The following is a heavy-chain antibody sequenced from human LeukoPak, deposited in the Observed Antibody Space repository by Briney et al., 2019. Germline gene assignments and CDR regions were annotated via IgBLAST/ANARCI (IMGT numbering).Heavy chain of an antibody. Sequence: ASVKVSCKASGGTFSSYAISWVRQAPGQGLEWMGGIIPIFGTANYAQKFQGRVTITADESTSTAYMELSSLRSEDTAVYYCARVVGATTATNFDYWGQGTLVTVSS. J-gene: IGHJ4*02. CDR2: IIPIFGTA. CDR3: ARVVGATTATNFDY. D-gene: IGHD1-26*01. V-gene: IGHV1-69*13. CDR1: GGTFSSYA.